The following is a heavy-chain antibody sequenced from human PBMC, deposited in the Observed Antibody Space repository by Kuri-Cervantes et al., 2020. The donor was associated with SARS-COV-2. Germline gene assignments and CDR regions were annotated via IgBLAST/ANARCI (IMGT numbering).Heavy chain of an antibody. CDR1: GGTFSNYG. Sequence: SVKVSCKASGGTFSNYGTSWVRQAPGQGLEWMGGIIPSFGTTKYARKFQGRVTITADESTSTAYMELSSLRYEDTAVYYCTREEHSSGWDAEYFHHWGQGTLVTVSS. CDR2: IIPSFGTT. J-gene: IGHJ1*01. V-gene: IGHV1-69*13. D-gene: IGHD6-19*01. CDR3: TREEHSSGWDAEYFHH.